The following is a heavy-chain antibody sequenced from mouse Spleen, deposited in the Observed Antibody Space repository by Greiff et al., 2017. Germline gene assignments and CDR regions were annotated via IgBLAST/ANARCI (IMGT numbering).Heavy chain of an antibody. V-gene: IGHV6-6*02. CDR3: TSLNMITTAGFAY. D-gene: IGHD2-4*01. CDR1: GFTFSNYW. CDR2: IRLKSNNYAT. Sequence: EVQVVESGGGLVQPGGSMKLSCVASGFTFSNYWMNWVRQSPEKGLEWVAEIRLKSNNYATHYAESVKGRFTISRDDSKSSVYLQMNNLRAEDTGIYYCTSLNMITTAGFAYWGQGTLVTVSA. J-gene: IGHJ3*01.